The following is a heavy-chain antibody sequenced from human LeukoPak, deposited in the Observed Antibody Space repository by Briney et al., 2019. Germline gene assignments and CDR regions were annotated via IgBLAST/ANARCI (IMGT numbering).Heavy chain of an antibody. J-gene: IGHJ5*02. D-gene: IGHD3-10*01. CDR2: ISGGGDHT. CDR3: AKAGTYYASGSFSDH. Sequence: GGSLKLSCTASGFTFNNYAMSWVRQAPGEGLEWVSGISGGGDHTNYVDSVKGRFTISRDNSKNTLYLQMKSLRVEDTAVYYCAKAGTYYASGSFSDHWGQGTLVTVSS. V-gene: IGHV3-23*01. CDR1: GFTFNNYA.